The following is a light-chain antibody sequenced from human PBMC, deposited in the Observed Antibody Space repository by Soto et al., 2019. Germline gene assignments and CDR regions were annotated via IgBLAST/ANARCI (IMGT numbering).Light chain of an antibody. V-gene: IGKV1-5*03. J-gene: IGKJ1*01. CDR3: QQYNDYSWT. CDR1: QSISSW. Sequence: DIQMTQSPSTLSASVGDRVTITCRASQSISSWLAWYQQKPGKAPKPLIYKASSLESGVPSRFSGSGSGTEFTLTISNLQPDDVAIYYCQQYNDYSWTFGQGTKVDIK. CDR2: KAS.